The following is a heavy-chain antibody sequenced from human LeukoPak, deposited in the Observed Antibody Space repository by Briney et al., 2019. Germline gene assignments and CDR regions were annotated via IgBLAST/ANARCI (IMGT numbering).Heavy chain of an antibody. V-gene: IGHV3-74*01. J-gene: IGHJ4*02. D-gene: IGHD5-12*01. CDR3: AKEGIDGSGYDLDY. CDR2: IKSDGSDT. Sequence: GGSLRLSCAASGFTFSSYSMNWVRQAPGKGLVWVSRIKSDGSDTRYADSVKGRFTISRDNAKNTLYLQMNSLRAEDTAVYYCAKEGIDGSGYDLDYWGQGTRVTVSS. CDR1: GFTFSSYS.